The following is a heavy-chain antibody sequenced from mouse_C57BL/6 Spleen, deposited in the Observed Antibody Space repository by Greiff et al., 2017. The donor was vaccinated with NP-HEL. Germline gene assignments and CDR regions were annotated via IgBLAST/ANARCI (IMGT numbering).Heavy chain of an antibody. Sequence: QVQLQQPGAELVRPGPSVKLSCKASGYTFTSYWMHWVKQRPGQGLEWIGVIDPSDSYTNYNQKFKGKATLTVDTSSSTAYMQLSSLTSEDSAVYYCARSPYYYGSSRYYAMDYWGQGTSVTVSS. CDR1: GYTFTSYW. J-gene: IGHJ4*01. V-gene: IGHV1-59*01. D-gene: IGHD1-1*01. CDR3: ARSPYYYGSSRYYAMDY. CDR2: IDPSDSYT.